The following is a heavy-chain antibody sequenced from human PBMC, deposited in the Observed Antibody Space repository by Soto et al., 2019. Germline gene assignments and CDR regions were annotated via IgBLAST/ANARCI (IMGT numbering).Heavy chain of an antibody. J-gene: IGHJ6*03. D-gene: IGHD1-26*01. CDR3: AKDIADKTRLYSHYLGYDMDV. CDR1: GFTFSSYA. CDR2: ISGSGGST. V-gene: IGHV3-23*01. Sequence: GGSLRLSCAASGFTFSSYAMSWVRQAPGKGLEWVSAISGSGGSTYYADSVKGRFTISRDNSKNTLYLQMNSLRAEDQAVYYCAKDIADKTRLYSHYLGYDMDVWGKGTTVTVSS.